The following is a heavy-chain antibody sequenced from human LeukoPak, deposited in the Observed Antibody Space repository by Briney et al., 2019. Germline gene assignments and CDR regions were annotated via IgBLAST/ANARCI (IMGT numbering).Heavy chain of an antibody. V-gene: IGHV3-9*01. Sequence: GGSLRLSCAASGFTFDDYAMHWVRQAPGKGLEWVSGISWNSGSIGYADSVKGRFTISRDNAKNSLYMQMNSLRAEDTALYYCAKDTGIAAAGTPLWFDPWGQGTLVTVSS. CDR2: ISWNSGSI. CDR1: GFTFDDYA. D-gene: IGHD6-13*01. CDR3: AKDTGIAAAGTPLWFDP. J-gene: IGHJ5*02.